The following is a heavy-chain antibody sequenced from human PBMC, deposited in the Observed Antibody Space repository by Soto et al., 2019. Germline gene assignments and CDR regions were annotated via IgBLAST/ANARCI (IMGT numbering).Heavy chain of an antibody. Sequence: QVHLVQSGAEVKKPGASMKVSCKASGYSFNSFYVHWVRQAPGQGLEWLGLINPGGGRTTYAQKFQGRVTVTRYTSTNPVYMELSSLRSEDTAVYYCARDMHPTTPYYYYYGIDVWGQGTTVTVSS. CDR3: ARDMHPTTPYYYYYGIDV. CDR2: INPGGGRT. D-gene: IGHD1-26*01. J-gene: IGHJ6*02. CDR1: GYSFNSFY. V-gene: IGHV1-46*02.